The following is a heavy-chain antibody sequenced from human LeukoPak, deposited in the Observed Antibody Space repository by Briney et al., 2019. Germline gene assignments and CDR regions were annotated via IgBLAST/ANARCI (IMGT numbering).Heavy chain of an antibody. D-gene: IGHD3-10*01. Sequence: GGSLRLSCRGSGFTFSRYDMNWVRQAPGKGLEWVSTISGSGGSTFYADSVKGRFTISRDNSKNTVYLQMSGLRAEDTALYYCARHGPLYGSGSYYNQFDYWGQGTLVTVSS. CDR2: ISGSGGST. J-gene: IGHJ4*02. V-gene: IGHV3-23*01. CDR3: ARHGPLYGSGSYYNQFDY. CDR1: GFTFSRYD.